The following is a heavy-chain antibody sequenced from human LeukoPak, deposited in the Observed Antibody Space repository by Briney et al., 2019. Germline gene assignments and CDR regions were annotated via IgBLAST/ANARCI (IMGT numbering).Heavy chain of an antibody. D-gene: IGHD3-3*01. Sequence: GGSLRLSCAASGFTFSTYAMTWLRRAPGKGLEWVSTVTHNGGATYYADSVKGRFTISRDNAKNSLYLQMNSLRAEDTAVYYCARGIGDFWSGYYFDYWGQGTLVTVSS. J-gene: IGHJ4*02. V-gene: IGHV3-23*01. CDR3: ARGIGDFWSGYYFDY. CDR2: VTHNGGAT. CDR1: GFTFSTYA.